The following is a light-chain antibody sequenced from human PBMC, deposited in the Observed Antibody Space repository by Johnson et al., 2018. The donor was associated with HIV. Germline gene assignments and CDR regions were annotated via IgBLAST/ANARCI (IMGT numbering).Light chain of an antibody. CDR1: TYNIGNNY. Sequence: QSVLTQPPSVSAAPGQKVTISCSGSTYNIGNNYVSWYQQLPGTAPTLLIYEQNKRPSGIPDRFSASTSGTSATLDITGIQPGDEPDHYCGTWDSGLCADYCVGTGAEVTVL. V-gene: IGLV1-51*02. CDR2: EQN. CDR3: GTWDSGLCADYC. J-gene: IGLJ1*01.